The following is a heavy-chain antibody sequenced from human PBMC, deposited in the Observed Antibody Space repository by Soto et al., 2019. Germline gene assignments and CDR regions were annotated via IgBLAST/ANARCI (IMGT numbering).Heavy chain of an antibody. V-gene: IGHV1-69*01. J-gene: IGHJ5*02. D-gene: IGHD6-6*01. Sequence: QVQLVQSGAEMRKPGSSVKVSCKISGGTFTNYVISWLRQAPGQGLEWMGGLIPIFGAANLAQKFQGRVTITADESTSTVNMELSSPTSEDTAVYYCARGRSSPSGDPGGQGTVVTGSS. CDR2: LIPIFGAA. CDR1: GGTFTNYV. CDR3: ARGRSSPSGDP.